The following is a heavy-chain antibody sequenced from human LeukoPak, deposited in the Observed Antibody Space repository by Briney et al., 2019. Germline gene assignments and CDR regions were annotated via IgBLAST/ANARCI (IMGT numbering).Heavy chain of an antibody. D-gene: IGHD5-18*01. CDR1: GFIFSSYG. V-gene: IGHV3-30*02. CDR2: IRYDGSNK. J-gene: IGHJ4*02. Sequence: GGSLRLSCAASGFIFSSYGMHWVRQAPGKGLEWVAFIRYDGSNKDYAGSVKGRFTISRDNSKNTLYLQMKSLRAEDTAVYYCANLLTVDTALIRSFDYWVREPWSPSPQ. CDR3: ANLLTVDTALIRSFDY.